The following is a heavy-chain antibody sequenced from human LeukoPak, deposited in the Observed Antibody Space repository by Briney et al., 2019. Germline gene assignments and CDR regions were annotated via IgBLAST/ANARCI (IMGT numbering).Heavy chain of an antibody. Sequence: GGSLRLSCAASGFTFSTYSMNWVRQAPGKGLEWVSSIFSDSTYIYYEDSVKGRFTISRDNASNSLYLQMNSLRAGDTAVYYCARGLPYGSGTSWLKDYWGQGTLVTVSS. CDR1: GFTFSTYS. D-gene: IGHD3-10*01. J-gene: IGHJ4*02. CDR2: IFSDSTYI. V-gene: IGHV3-21*01. CDR3: ARGLPYGSGTSWLKDY.